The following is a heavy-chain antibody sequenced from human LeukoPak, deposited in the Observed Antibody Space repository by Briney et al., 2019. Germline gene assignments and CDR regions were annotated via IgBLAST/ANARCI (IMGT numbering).Heavy chain of an antibody. V-gene: IGHV3-30-3*01. J-gene: IGHJ4*02. CDR3: ARDLSGSVDY. CDR2: ISYDGSNK. CDR1: GFTFSRYA. D-gene: IGHD1-26*01. Sequence: GGSLRLSCAASGFTFSRYAMHWVRQAPGKGLEWVAVISYDGSNKYYADSVKGRFTISRDNSKNTLYLQINSLRGEDTAVYYCARDLSGSVDYWGQGTLVTVSS.